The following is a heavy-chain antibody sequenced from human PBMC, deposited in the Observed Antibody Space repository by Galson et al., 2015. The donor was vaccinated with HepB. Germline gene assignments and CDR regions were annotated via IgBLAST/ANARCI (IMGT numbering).Heavy chain of an antibody. CDR1: GFTFSDYY. Sequence: SLRLSCAASGFTFSDYYMSWIRQAPGKGLEWVSYISSSSSYTNYADSVKGRFTISRDNAKNSLYLQMNSLRAEDTAVYYCARAVVWFGELLNHFDYWGQGTLVTVSS. CDR3: ARAVVWFGELLNHFDY. V-gene: IGHV3-11*06. CDR2: ISSSSSYT. J-gene: IGHJ4*02. D-gene: IGHD3-10*01.